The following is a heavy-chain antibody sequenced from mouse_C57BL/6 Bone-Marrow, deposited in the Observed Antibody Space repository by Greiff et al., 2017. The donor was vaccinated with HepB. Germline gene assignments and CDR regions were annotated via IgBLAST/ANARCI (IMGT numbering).Heavy chain of an antibody. J-gene: IGHJ4*01. CDR3: AVYYDYDYYAMDY. D-gene: IGHD2-4*01. CDR1: GFTFSDYG. Sequence: EVHLVESGGGLVKPGGSLKLSCAASGFTFSDYGMHWVRQAPEKELEWVAYISSGSSTIYYADTVKGRFTISRDNAKNTLFLQMTRLRSEDTAMYYCAVYYDYDYYAMDYWGQGTSVTVSS. CDR2: ISSGSSTI. V-gene: IGHV5-17*01.